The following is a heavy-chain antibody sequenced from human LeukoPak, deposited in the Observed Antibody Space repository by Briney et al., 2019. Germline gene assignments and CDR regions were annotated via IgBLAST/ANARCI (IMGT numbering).Heavy chain of an antibody. CDR1: GFTFSSYG. D-gene: IGHD6-13*01. Sequence: PGGSLRLSCAASGFTFSSYGMHWVRQAPGKGLEWVAFIRYDGSNKYYADSVKGRFTISRDNSKNTLYLQMNSLRAEDTAVYYCAEDPDSSSWSGYHFDYWGQGTLVTVSS. CDR3: AEDPDSSSWSGYHFDY. J-gene: IGHJ4*02. V-gene: IGHV3-30*02. CDR2: IRYDGSNK.